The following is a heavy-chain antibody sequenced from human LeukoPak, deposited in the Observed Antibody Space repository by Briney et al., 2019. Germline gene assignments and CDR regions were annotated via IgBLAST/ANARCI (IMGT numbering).Heavy chain of an antibody. J-gene: IGHJ1*01. CDR1: GFTFNLYT. Sequence: GGSLILSCVTSGFTFNLYTMNWVRQAPGKGLEWVSSITRSASPMYYADSVKGRFTISRDNARNSLYLQMNSLRDEDTAVYYCARSYYDNSGYYRHWGQGTLVSVSS. CDR3: ARSYYDNSGYYRH. V-gene: IGHV3-21*01. CDR2: ITRSASPM. D-gene: IGHD3-22*01.